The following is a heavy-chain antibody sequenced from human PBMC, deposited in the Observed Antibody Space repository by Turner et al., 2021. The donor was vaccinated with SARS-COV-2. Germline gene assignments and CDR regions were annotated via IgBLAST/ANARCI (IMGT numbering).Heavy chain of an antibody. Sequence: VQLVESGGGLVQPGGSLRLSCSASGFTFSSYVMHWVRQASGKGLEYVSAISSNGRSTYYADSVKGRFTIARDNSKNTLYLQMSSLRAEATAVYYCVKGSYWGQGTLVTVSS. CDR2: ISSNGRST. V-gene: IGHV3-64D*06. J-gene: IGHJ4*02. CDR3: VKGSY. CDR1: GFTFSSYV.